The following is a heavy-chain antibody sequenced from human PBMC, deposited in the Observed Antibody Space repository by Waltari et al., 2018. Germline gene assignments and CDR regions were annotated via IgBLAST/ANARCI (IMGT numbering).Heavy chain of an antibody. V-gene: IGHV4-38-2*02. CDR1: GYSIKNNYY. Sequence: QVQLQESGPGLVKPSGPLSPPCTVSGYSIKNNYYWAWIRQPPGEGLEWIGTIYHTGDTYYNPSLKSRVIISVDTSKNQFSLRLSSVTAADTAVYYCARVVPRAANDYWGQGTLVTVSS. CDR3: ARVVPRAANDY. D-gene: IGHD3-10*01. J-gene: IGHJ4*02. CDR2: IYHTGDT.